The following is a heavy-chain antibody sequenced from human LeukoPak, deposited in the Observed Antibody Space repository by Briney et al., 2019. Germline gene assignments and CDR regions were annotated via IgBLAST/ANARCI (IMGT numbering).Heavy chain of an antibody. CDR3: ARHPYSGSYHFDY. CDR2: INSKSCGT. D-gene: IGHD1-26*01. J-gene: IGHJ4*02. CDR1: GYTFTGYY. Sequence: GASVKVFCKASGYTFTGYYIHWVRQAPGQGLEWMGWINSKSCGTNSAQKFQGRVTMTRDTSISTAYMELSRLRSDDTAVYYCARHPYSGSYHFDYWGQGTLVTVSS. V-gene: IGHV1-2*02.